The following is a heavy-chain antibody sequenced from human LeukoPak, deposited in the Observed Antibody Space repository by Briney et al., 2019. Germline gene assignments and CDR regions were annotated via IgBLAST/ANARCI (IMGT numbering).Heavy chain of an antibody. J-gene: IGHJ3*02. CDR1: GFTFSSYA. Sequence: PGRSLRLSCAASGFTFSSYAMHWVGQAPGKGLEWVAVISYDGSNKHYADSVKGRFTISRDNSKNTLYLQMNSLRAEDTAVYYCARSLRNAFDIWGQGTMVTVSS. CDR2: ISYDGSNK. V-gene: IGHV3-30*04. D-gene: IGHD3-3*01. CDR3: ARSLRNAFDI.